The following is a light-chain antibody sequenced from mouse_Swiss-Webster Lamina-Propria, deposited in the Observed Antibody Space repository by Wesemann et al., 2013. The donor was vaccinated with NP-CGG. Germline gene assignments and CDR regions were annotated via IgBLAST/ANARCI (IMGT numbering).Light chain of an antibody. CDR2: LTS. CDR3: QQRSSYPPT. V-gene: IGKV4-68*01. CDR1: SSVSY. J-gene: IGKJ4*01. Sequence: ALMSASPGEKVTMTCSASSSVSYMYWYQQKPRSSPKPWIYLTSNLASGVPARFSGSGSGTSYSLTISSMEAEDAATYYCQQRSSYPPTFGSGTKLEIK.